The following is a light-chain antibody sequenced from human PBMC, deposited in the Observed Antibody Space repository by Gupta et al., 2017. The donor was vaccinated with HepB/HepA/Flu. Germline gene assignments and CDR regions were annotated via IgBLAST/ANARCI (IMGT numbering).Light chain of an antibody. Sequence: EIVMTQSPATLSVSPGERATLPCRASQSAGGHLAWYQQKPGQAPRLLISSASTRATGIPARFSGSGSGTEFTLTISNLQSEDFAVYYCQQYNRWPLTFGGGTKAEIK. CDR2: SAS. CDR3: QQYNRWPLT. CDR1: QSAGGH. J-gene: IGKJ4*01. V-gene: IGKV3-15*01.